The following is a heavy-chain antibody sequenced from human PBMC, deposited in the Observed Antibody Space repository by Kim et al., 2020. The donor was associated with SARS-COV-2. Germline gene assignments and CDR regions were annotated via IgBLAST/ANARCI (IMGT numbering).Heavy chain of an antibody. D-gene: IGHD3-22*01. Sequence: SLRLSCAASGFSFSTYEMIWVRQAPGKGLEWVSYISSRGRRIYYADSLKGRFTVSRDNAKNSLYLQMTNLRAEDTAVYYCARLDDTRGYFFDYWGQGAPVTVSS. CDR1: GFSFSTYE. CDR3: ARLDDTRGYFFDY. J-gene: IGHJ4*02. CDR2: ISSRGRRI. V-gene: IGHV3-48*03.